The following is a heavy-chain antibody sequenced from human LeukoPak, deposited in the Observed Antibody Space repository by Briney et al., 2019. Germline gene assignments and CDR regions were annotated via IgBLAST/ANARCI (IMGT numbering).Heavy chain of an antibody. CDR3: AKLIAVAGMGDIDY. J-gene: IGHJ4*02. CDR2: ISGSGGST. V-gene: IGHV3-23*01. Sequence: GGSLRLSCAASGFTFSSYSMNWVRQAPGKGLEWVSAISGSGGSTYYADSVKGRFTISRDNSKNTLYLQMNSLRAEDTAVYYCAKLIAVAGMGDIDYWGQGTLVTVSS. D-gene: IGHD6-19*01. CDR1: GFTFSSYS.